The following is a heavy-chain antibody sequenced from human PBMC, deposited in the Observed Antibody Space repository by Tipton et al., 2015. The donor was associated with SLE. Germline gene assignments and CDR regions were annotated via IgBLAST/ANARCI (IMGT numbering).Heavy chain of an antibody. Sequence: SLRLSCEVSGFTFKNYHMTWVRQAPGKGLEWVSGISGDGGRTYYADSVKGRFTTSRDNSKNTLYLQMNNLRAEDMALYYCAKDVTVTGVNYFDYWGQGTEVTVSS. V-gene: IGHV3-23*01. J-gene: IGHJ4*02. CDR1: GFTFKNYH. CDR2: ISGDGGRT. D-gene: IGHD4-11*01. CDR3: AKDVTVTGVNYFDY.